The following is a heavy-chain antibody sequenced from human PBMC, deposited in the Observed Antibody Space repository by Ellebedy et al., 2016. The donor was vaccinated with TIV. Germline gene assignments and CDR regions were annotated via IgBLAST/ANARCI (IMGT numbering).Heavy chain of an antibody. V-gene: IGHV2-70*01. CDR3: ARTTNSGWLGIPNHRRNLDY. D-gene: IGHD6-19*01. CDR1: GFSLSTSGMC. J-gene: IGHJ4*02. CDR2: IDWDDDK. Sequence: SGPTLVXPTQTLTLTCTFSGFSLSTSGMCVSWIRQPPGKALEWLALIDWDDDKYYSTSLKSRLTISKDTSKSQVVLTMTNMDPVDTATYYCARTTNSGWLGIPNHRRNLDYWGQGTLVTVSS.